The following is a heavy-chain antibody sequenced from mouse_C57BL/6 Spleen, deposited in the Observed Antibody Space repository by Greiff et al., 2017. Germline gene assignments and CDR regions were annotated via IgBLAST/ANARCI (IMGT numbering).Heavy chain of an antibody. J-gene: IGHJ4*01. V-gene: IGHV1-76*01. CDR1: GYTFTDYY. D-gene: IGHD2-2*01. CDR2: IYPGSGNT. CDR3: ASSGYDGAMDY. Sequence: VQLQQSGAELVRPGASVKLSCKASGYTFTDYYINWVKQRPGQGLEWIARIYPGSGNTYYNEKFKGKATLTAEQSSSTAYMQLSSLTSGDSAVYFCASSGYDGAMDYWGQGTSVTVAS.